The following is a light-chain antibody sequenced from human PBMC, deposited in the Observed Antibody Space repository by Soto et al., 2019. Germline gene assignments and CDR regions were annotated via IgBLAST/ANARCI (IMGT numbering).Light chain of an antibody. J-gene: IGKJ5*01. CDR1: QSFSSY. CDR2: DAS. V-gene: IGKV3-11*01. Sequence: EIVLTQSPATLSLSPGERATLSCRASQSFSSYLAWYQQNPGQAPRLLIYDASKRATGIPARFSGRGSGTDFTXXXXSLXXEDFAVYYCQQRSNWPPVITFGQGTRLEIK. CDR3: QQRSNWPPVIT.